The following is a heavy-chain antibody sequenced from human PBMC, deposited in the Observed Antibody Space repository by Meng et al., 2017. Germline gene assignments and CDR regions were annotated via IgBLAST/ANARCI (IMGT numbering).Heavy chain of an antibody. CDR3: AKDRTYWSSTSCYYEGYYFDY. V-gene: IGHV3-23*01. CDR1: GFTFSSYA. Sequence: GESLKISCAASGFTFSSYAMSWVRQAPGKGLEWVSAISGSGGSTYYADSVKGRFTISRDNSKNTLYLQMNSLRAEDTAVYYCAKDRTYWSSTSCYYEGYYFDYWGQGTLVTVSS. J-gene: IGHJ4*02. D-gene: IGHD2-2*01. CDR2: ISGSGGST.